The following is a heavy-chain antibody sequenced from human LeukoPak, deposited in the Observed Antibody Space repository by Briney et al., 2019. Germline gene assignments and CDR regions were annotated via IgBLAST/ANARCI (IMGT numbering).Heavy chain of an antibody. D-gene: IGHD1-26*01. Sequence: ASVKVSCKASGYTFSDYFIHWVRQAPGQGLEWMGWINPTSGGTNYAQKFQGRVTMTRDTSISTAYMELSRLRSDDTAVYFCARDRVGANPDDYWGQGTLVTVSS. J-gene: IGHJ4*02. V-gene: IGHV1-2*02. CDR3: ARDRVGANPDDY. CDR2: INPTSGGT. CDR1: GYTFSDYF.